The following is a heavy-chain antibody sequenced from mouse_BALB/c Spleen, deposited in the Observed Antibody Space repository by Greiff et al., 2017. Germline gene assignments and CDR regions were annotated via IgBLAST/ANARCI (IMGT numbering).Heavy chain of an antibody. CDR1: GYTFTSYW. D-gene: IGHD1-2*01. CDR2: INPSTGYT. V-gene: IGHV1-7*01. J-gene: IGHJ3*01. CDR3: ARGPYGYVAY. Sequence: VQLQESGAELAKPGASVKMSCKASGYTFTSYWMHWVKQRPGQGLEWIGYINPSTGYTEYNQKFKDKATLTADKSSSTAYMQLSSLTSEDSAVYYCARGPYGYVAYWGQGTLVTVSA.